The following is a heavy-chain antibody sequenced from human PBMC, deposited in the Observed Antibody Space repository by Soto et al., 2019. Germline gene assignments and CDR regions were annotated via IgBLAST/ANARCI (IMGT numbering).Heavy chain of an antibody. CDR1: GFTFSNAW. Sequence: EVQLVESGGGLVKPGGSLRLSCAASGFTFSNAWMSWVRQAPGKGLEWVGRIKSKTDGGTTDYAAPVKGRFTISRDDSKHTLYLQMNSLKTEDTAVYYCTTSTVVTPTTYWGQGTLVTVSS. V-gene: IGHV3-15*01. CDR2: IKSKTDGGTT. D-gene: IGHD2-21*02. J-gene: IGHJ4*02. CDR3: TTSTVVTPTTY.